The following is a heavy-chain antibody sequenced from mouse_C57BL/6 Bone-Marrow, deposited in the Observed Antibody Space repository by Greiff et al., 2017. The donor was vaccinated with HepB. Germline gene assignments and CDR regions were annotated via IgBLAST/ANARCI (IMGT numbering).Heavy chain of an antibody. CDR2: ISSGGSYT. CDR1: GFTFSSYG. J-gene: IGHJ4*01. CDR3: ARRGDYDAMDY. Sequence: VQLQQSGGDLVKPGGSLKLSCAASGFTFSSYGMSWVRQTPDKRLEWVATISSGGSYTYYPDSVKGRFTISRDNAKNTLYLQMSSLKSEDTAMYYCARRGDYDAMDYWGQGTSVTVSS. V-gene: IGHV5-6*01.